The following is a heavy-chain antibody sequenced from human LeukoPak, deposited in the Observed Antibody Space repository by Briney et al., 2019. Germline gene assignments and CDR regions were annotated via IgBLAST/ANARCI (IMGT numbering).Heavy chain of an antibody. CDR2: ISGSGGST. CDR3: AKDRVFSATYYYDSSGYKDAFDI. V-gene: IGHV3-23*01. Sequence: GGSLRLSCAASGFTFSSYAMSWVRQAPGKGLEWVSAISGSGGSTYYADSVKGRFTISRDNSKNTLYLQMNSLRAEDTAVYYCAKDRVFSATYYYDSSGYKDAFDIWGQGTMVTVSS. D-gene: IGHD3-22*01. J-gene: IGHJ3*02. CDR1: GFTFSSYA.